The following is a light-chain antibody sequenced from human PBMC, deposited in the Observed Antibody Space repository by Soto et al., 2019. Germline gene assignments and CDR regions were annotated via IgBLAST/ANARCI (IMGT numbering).Light chain of an antibody. Sequence: DIQMTQSPSTLSASVGHRVTITCRASQSISSWLAWYQHKPWKAPKLLIYAAFGLASGFLSRFSGSVSGTEFTLTISSVQPDDFTTYYCQRYDTYSRTFGQGTKVQIK. CDR1: QSISSW. CDR3: QRYDTYSRT. J-gene: IGKJ1*01. CDR2: AAF. V-gene: IGKV1-5*03.